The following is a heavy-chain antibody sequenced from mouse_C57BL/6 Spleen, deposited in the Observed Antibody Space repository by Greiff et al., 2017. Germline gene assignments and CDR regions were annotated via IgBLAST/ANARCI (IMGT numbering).Heavy chain of an antibody. CDR3: ARLYYDYAYAMDY. J-gene: IGHJ4*01. CDR2: INPSSGYT. D-gene: IGHD2-4*01. V-gene: IGHV1-7*01. CDR1: GYTFTSYW. Sequence: VKLVESGAELAKPGASVKLSCKASGYTFTSYWMHWVKQRPGQGLEWIGYINPSSGYTKYNQKFKDKATLTADKSSSTAYMQLSSLTYEDSAVYYCARLYYDYAYAMDYWGQGTSVTVSS.